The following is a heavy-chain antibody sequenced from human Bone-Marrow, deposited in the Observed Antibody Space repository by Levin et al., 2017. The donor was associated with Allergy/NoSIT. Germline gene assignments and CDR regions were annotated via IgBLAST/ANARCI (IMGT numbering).Heavy chain of an antibody. Sequence: PGGSLRLSCAASGFTFSSYEMNWVRQAPGKGLEWVSYISSSGNTIYYADSVKGRFTISRDNAKNSLYLQMNSLRAEDTAVYYCARDKWEGLRYVADAFDICGQGTMVTVSS. CDR3: ARDKWEGLRYVADAFDI. V-gene: IGHV3-48*03. CDR1: GFTFSSYE. CDR2: ISSSGNTI. D-gene: IGHD3-9*01. J-gene: IGHJ3*02.